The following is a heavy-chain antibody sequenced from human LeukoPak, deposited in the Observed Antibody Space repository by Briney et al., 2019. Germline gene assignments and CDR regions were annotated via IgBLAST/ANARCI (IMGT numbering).Heavy chain of an antibody. V-gene: IGHV4-39*01. CDR1: VSSISTSSYY. D-gene: IGHD3-10*01. J-gene: IGHJ4*02. CDR2: MYYSGSS. CDR3: ARLSRGSGSYYNVYYFDY. Sequence: SETLSLTCTVSVSSISTSSYYCGWIRQPRGKGLERIGSMYYSGSSYYNPYLKSRVTIYVDTSKNQLSLKLSSVIAADTAVYYCARLSRGSGSYYNVYYFDYWGQGSLVTVSS.